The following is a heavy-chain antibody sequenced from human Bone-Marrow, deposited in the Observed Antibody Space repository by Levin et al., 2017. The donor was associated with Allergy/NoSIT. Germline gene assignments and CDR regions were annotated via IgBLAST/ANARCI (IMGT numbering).Heavy chain of an antibody. D-gene: IGHD3/OR15-3a*01. CDR2: IKQDGSET. CDR1: EFTFSNYW. Sequence: HGESLKISCAASEFTFSNYWMNWVRQAPGKGLEWVANIKQDGSETYYVDSVKGRFTISRDNAKKSLFLQMNSLRAEDAAVYFCAAVLDWNFDYWGQGTLVTVSS. CDR3: AAVLDWNFDY. V-gene: IGHV3-7*01. J-gene: IGHJ4*02.